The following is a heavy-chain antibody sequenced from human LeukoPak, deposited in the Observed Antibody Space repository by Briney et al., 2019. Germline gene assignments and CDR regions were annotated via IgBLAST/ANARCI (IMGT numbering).Heavy chain of an antibody. V-gene: IGHV4-59*08. CDR3: ASIYDSSDYSTYYFDC. J-gene: IGHJ4*02. Sequence: SETLSLTCTVSGVSISSHFWSWIRQPPGKGLEWIGYISNSGSTNYNSSLKSRVTISADTSKNQFSLKVSSVTAADTAVYYCASIYDSSDYSTYYFDCWGQGTLVTVSS. CDR1: GVSISSHF. CDR2: ISNSGST. D-gene: IGHD3-22*01.